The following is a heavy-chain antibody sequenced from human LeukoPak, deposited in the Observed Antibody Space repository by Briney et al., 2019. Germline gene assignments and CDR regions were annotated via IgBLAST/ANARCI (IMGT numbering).Heavy chain of an antibody. CDR1: GYSFTSYW. J-gene: IGHJ3*02. V-gene: IGHV5-51*01. Sequence: GESLKISCKGSGYSFTSYWIGWVCQMPGKGLEWMGIIYPGDSDTRYSPSFQGQVTISADKSISTAYLQWSSLKASDTAMYYCAGYYYDSSGYYPSGAFDIWGQGTMVTVSS. D-gene: IGHD3-22*01. CDR2: IYPGDSDT. CDR3: AGYYYDSSGYYPSGAFDI.